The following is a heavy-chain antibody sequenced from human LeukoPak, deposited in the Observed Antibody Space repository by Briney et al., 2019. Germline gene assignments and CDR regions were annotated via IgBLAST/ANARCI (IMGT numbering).Heavy chain of an antibody. V-gene: IGHV1-46*01. J-gene: IGHJ4*02. CDR3: ARGIGEQVVDRDCDY. CDR1: GYTFTSYY. Sequence: ASVKVSCKASGYTFTSYYMHWVRQAPGQGLEWMGIIITSGGSTSYAQKFQGRVTMTRDMSTSPVYLEVGSLKPEGPAVHPCARGIGEQVVDRDCDYWGQGTLVTVSS. D-gene: IGHD2-15*01. CDR2: IITSGGST.